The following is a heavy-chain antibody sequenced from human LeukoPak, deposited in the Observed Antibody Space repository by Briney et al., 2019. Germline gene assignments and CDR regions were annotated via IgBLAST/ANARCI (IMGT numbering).Heavy chain of an antibody. CDR2: ICSGGNT. CDR3: ARRYCSGGTCYFFDY. D-gene: IGHD2-15*01. V-gene: IGHV3-53*01. Sequence: GGSLRLSCAASGFTVSSNCMSWVRQAPGKGLEWVSLICSGGNTYYADSVKGRFTISRDDSKNTLYLQMNSLRAEDKAVYYCARRYCSGGTCYFFDYWGQGTLVTVSS. J-gene: IGHJ4*02. CDR1: GFTVSSNC.